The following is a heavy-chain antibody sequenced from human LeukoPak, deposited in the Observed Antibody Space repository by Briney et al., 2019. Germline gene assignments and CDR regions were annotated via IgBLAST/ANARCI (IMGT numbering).Heavy chain of an antibody. CDR1: GGSISSNDYS. CDR3: ARQRTLWWRPSDASDL. V-gene: IGHV4-39*01. Sequence: PSETLSLTCNVSGGSISSNDYSWGWIRQPPGKGLEWIATISYSGSTYYSPSLKSRVTISVDTSKNQFSLKLSFVTAADTSIYHCARQRTLWWRPSDASDLWGQGTLVTVSS. CDR2: ISYSGST. J-gene: IGHJ3*01. D-gene: IGHD2-21*02.